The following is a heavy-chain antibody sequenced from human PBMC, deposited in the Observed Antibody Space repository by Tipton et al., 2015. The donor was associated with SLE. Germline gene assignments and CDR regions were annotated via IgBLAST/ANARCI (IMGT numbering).Heavy chain of an antibody. CDR1: GFTFSSYA. Sequence: SLRLSCAASGFTFSSYAMSWVRQAPGKGLEWVSAISGSGGSTYYADSVKGRFTISRDNAKNPLYLQMNSLRAEDTAVYYCAKDRYSSSWYLGVDYWGQGTLVTVSS. D-gene: IGHD6-13*01. CDR2: ISGSGGST. V-gene: IGHV3-23*01. J-gene: IGHJ4*02. CDR3: AKDRYSSSWYLGVDY.